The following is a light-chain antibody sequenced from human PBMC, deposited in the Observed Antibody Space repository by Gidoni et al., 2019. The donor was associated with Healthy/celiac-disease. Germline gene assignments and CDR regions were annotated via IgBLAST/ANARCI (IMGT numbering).Light chain of an antibody. Sequence: QSVLTHPPSVSGAPGHRVTISCTGSSSHIGAGYDVHWYQQLPGTAPKPLLYGNSNRPSGVPDRFSGSKSGTSASLAITGLQAEDEADYYCQSYDSSLSGSKVFGGGTKLTVL. CDR3: QSYDSSLSGSKV. J-gene: IGLJ3*02. CDR1: SSHIGAGYD. CDR2: GNS. V-gene: IGLV1-40*01.